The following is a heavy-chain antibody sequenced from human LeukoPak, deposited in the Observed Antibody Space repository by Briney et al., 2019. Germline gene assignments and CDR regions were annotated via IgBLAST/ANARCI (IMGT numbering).Heavy chain of an antibody. V-gene: IGHV3-7*05. J-gene: IGHJ4*02. Sequence: PGGSLRLSCAASGFTFSNYWMAWVRQAPGRGLEWVATIKQDGSLKYFVDSVKGRFTISRDNAQNSLNLQMSGLRAEDTAVYYCARNTWIQLSFFDYWGQGTLVTVSS. CDR3: ARNTWIQLSFFDY. D-gene: IGHD5-18*01. CDR2: IKQDGSLK. CDR1: GFTFSNYW.